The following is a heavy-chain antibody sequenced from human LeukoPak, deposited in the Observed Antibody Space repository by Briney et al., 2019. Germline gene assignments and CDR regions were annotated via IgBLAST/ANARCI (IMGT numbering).Heavy chain of an antibody. CDR3: ARDPVEVWFGELTNPLFDY. Sequence: GASVKVSCKASGYSFTNYGISWVRQAPGQGLEWMGWISTYNSKTKYPQKLQGRVTMTTDTSTSTAYMELRSLRSDDTAVYYCARDPVEVWFGELTNPLFDYWGQGTLVTVSS. CDR1: GYSFTNYG. CDR2: ISTYNSKT. D-gene: IGHD3-10*01. V-gene: IGHV1-18*01. J-gene: IGHJ4*02.